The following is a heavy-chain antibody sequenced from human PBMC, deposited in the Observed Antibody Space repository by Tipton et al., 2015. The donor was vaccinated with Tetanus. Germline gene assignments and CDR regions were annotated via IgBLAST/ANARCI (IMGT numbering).Heavy chain of an antibody. CDR3: ARWTASGKGAFDI. Sequence: LRLSCTVSGDSIGRTSPYWGWIRQPPGKDLEWIGSIYRRETTYYNPSLKSRVTVSIDMSKNQFSLKLSSVIAADTAMYYCARWTASGKGAFDIWGQGTMVTVSS. CDR2: IYRRETT. V-gene: IGHV4-39*01. D-gene: IGHD3/OR15-3a*01. CDR1: GDSIGRTSPY. J-gene: IGHJ3*02.